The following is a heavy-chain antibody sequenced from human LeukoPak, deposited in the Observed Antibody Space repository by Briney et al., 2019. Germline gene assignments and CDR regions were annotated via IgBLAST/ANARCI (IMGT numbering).Heavy chain of an antibody. Sequence: PSETLSLTCAVYGGSFSGYYWSWIRQPPGKGLEWIGEINHSGSTNYNPSLKSRVTISVDTSKNQFSLKLSSVTAADTSVYYCARQTGSGLFILPGGQGTLVTVSS. D-gene: IGHD3/OR15-3a*01. CDR3: ARQTGSGLFILP. CDR1: GGSFSGYY. CDR2: INHSGST. V-gene: IGHV4-34*01. J-gene: IGHJ4*02.